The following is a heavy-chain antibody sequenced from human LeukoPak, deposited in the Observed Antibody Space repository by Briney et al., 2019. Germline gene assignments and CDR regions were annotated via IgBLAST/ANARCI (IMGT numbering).Heavy chain of an antibody. D-gene: IGHD6-13*01. J-gene: IGHJ4*02. CDR2: ISGSGGST. V-gene: IGHV3-23*01. Sequence: GGSLRLSCAASGFTFSSYAMSWVRRAPGKGLEWVSAISGSGGSTYYADSVKGRFTISRDNSKNTLYLQVNSLRAEDTAVYCCAKGTGYSSSWYDYWGQGTLVTVSS. CDR1: GFTFSSYA. CDR3: AKGTGYSSSWYDY.